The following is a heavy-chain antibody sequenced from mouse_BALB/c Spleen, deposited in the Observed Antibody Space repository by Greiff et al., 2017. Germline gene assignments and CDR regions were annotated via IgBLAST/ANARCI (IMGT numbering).Heavy chain of an antibody. CDR3: AREGHYYGSSYGSWFAY. D-gene: IGHD1-1*01. Sequence: QVHVKQSGAELAKPGASVKMSCKASGYTFTSYWMHWVKQRPGQGLEWIGYINPSTGYTEYNQKFKDKATLTADKSSSTAYMQLSSLTSEDSAVYYCAREGHYYGSSYGSWFAYWGQGTLVTVSA. J-gene: IGHJ3*01. CDR1: GYTFTSYW. CDR2: INPSTGYT. V-gene: IGHV1-7*01.